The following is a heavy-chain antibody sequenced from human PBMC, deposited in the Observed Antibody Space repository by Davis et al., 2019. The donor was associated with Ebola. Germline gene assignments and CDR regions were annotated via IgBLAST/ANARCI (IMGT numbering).Heavy chain of an antibody. V-gene: IGHV3-11*04. CDR1: GFAFSGHY. Sequence: GGSLRLSCAASGFAFSGHYMSWIRQAPGKGLEYISYISTSGSTTYYADSVKGRFTISRDNLKNSLDLQMTSLRAEDTAVYYCARDGLAVAKYYFDYWGQGTLVTVSS. J-gene: IGHJ4*02. D-gene: IGHD6-19*01. CDR2: ISTSGSTT. CDR3: ARDGLAVAKYYFDY.